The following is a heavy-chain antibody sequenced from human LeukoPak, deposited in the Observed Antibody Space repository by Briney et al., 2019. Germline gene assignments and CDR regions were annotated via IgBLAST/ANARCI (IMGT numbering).Heavy chain of an antibody. V-gene: IGHV3-11*01. CDR2: ISSSGSTI. J-gene: IGHJ4*02. CDR3: ARDWIGDGYNYYHYFDY. CDR1: GFTFSVSY. D-gene: IGHD5-24*01. Sequence: SGGSLRLSCSASGFTFSVSYMSWIRQAPGKGLECISYISSSGSTIYYADSVKGRFTISRDNAKNSLYLQMNRLRAEDTAVYYCARDWIGDGYNYYHYFDYWGQGTLVTVSS.